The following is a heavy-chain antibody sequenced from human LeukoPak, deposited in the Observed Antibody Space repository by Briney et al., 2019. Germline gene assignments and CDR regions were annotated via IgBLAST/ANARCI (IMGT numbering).Heavy chain of an antibody. CDR1: GFTFDDYA. CDR3: AKSSEYNNYGIDY. J-gene: IGHJ4*02. V-gene: IGHV3-23*01. D-gene: IGHD4-11*01. Sequence: GGSLRPSCAASGFTFDDYAMHWVRQAPGKGLEWVSGISGSGANTYYADSVKGRFTISRDNSKSTLYLQMSSLRAEDTALYYCAKSSEYNNYGIDYWGQGTLVTVSS. CDR2: ISGSGANT.